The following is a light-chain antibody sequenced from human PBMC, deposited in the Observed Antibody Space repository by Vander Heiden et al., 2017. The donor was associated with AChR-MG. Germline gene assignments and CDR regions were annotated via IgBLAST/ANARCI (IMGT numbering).Light chain of an antibody. J-gene: IGLJ3*02. V-gene: IGLV1-40*01. Sequence: QSVLTQPPSVSGAPGQRVTISCTGSSSNIGAGYDVHWYQQLPGTAPKLLSYGNSNRPSGVPDRFSGSKSGTSESLAITGLQAEDEAYYDCQSYDRSLSMVFGGGTKLTVL. CDR2: GNS. CDR1: SSNIGAGYD. CDR3: QSYDRSLSMV.